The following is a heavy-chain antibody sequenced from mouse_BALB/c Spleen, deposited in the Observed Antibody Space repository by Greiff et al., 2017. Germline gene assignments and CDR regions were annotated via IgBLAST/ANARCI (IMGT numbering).Heavy chain of an antibody. CDR2: ILPGSGST. J-gene: IGHJ2*01. Sequence: QVQLKESGAELMKPGASVKISCKATGYTFSSYWIEWVKQRPGHGLEWIGEILPGSGSTNYNEKFKGKATFTADTSSNTAYMQLSSLTSEDSAVYYCARYYGNYEGDFDYWGQGTTLTVSS. D-gene: IGHD2-1*01. CDR3: ARYYGNYEGDFDY. V-gene: IGHV1-9*01. CDR1: GYTFSSYW.